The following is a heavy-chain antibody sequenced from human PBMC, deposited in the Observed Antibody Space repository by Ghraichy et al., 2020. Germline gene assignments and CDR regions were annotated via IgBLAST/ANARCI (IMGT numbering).Heavy chain of an antibody. Sequence: SETLSLTCTVSGGSISSYYWSWIRQPPGKGLEWIGYIYYSGSTNYNPSLKSRVTISVDTSKNQFSLKLSSVTAADTAVYYCAGTVVPAAISAVTTFYYYYGMDVWGQGTTVTVSS. CDR3: AGTVVPAAISAVTTFYYYYGMDV. J-gene: IGHJ6*02. D-gene: IGHD2-2*01. V-gene: IGHV4-59*01. CDR2: IYYSGST. CDR1: GGSISSYY.